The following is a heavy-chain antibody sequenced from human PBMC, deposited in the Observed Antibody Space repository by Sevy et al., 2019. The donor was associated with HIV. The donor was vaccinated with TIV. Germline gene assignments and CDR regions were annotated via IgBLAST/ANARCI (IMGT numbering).Heavy chain of an antibody. CDR3: AKEPRAIHYDCGLEY. V-gene: IGHV3-23*01. CDR2: ISGSGGST. J-gene: IGHJ4*02. CDR1: GFTFSSYA. D-gene: IGHD3-3*01. Sequence: GGSLRLSCAASGFTFSSYAMSWVRQAPGKGLEWVSAISGSGGSTYYADSVKGRFTISRGNSKNTRYLQMNSLRAEDTAVYYCAKEPRAIHYDCGLEYWGQGTLVTVSS.